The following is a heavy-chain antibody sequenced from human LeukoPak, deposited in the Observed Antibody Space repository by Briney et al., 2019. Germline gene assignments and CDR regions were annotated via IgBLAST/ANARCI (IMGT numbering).Heavy chain of an antibody. V-gene: IGHV3-30-3*01. CDR2: LSYDGTNK. Sequence: GSLRISRVTSGIPLRRYSLPWVRQAPSQGVEGGALLSYDGTNKYYADSVKGRFTISRDNSRNTVYLQMNSLRAEDAAVYYCARDSRISRNYYYGMDVWGQGTTVTVSS. D-gene: IGHD1-14*01. J-gene: IGHJ6*02. CDR3: ARDSRISRNYYYGMDV. CDR1: GIPLRRYS.